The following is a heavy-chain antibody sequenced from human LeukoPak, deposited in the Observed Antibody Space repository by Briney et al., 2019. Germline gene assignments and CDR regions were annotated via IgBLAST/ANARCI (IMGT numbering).Heavy chain of an antibody. CDR2: IYYSGST. Sequence: SETLSLTCTVSGGSISSYYWSWIRQPPGKGLEWIGYIYYSGSTNYNPSLKSRVTISVDTSKNQFSLKLSSVTAADTAVYYCARGQDTLRYYGSGSYYNSPFDYWGQGTLVTVSS. J-gene: IGHJ4*02. D-gene: IGHD3-10*01. CDR1: GGSISSYY. V-gene: IGHV4-59*08. CDR3: ARGQDTLRYYGSGSYYNSPFDY.